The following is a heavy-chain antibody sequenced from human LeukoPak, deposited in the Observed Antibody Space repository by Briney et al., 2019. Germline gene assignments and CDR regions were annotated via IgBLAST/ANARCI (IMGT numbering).Heavy chain of an antibody. CDR1: GYSFTNYW. D-gene: IGHD3-9*01. CDR3: ASPGLRYFDWLLSFDY. Sequence: GESLKISCKGSGYSFTNYWISWLRQMPGKGLEGRGRIDPSDSYTSYSPSFQGHVTISADKSISTAYLQWSSLKASDTAMYYCASPGLRYFDWLLSFDYWGQGTLVTVSS. V-gene: IGHV5-10-1*01. J-gene: IGHJ4*02. CDR2: IDPSDSYT.